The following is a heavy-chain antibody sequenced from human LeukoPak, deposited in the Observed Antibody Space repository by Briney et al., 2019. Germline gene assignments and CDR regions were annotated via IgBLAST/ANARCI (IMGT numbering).Heavy chain of an antibody. J-gene: IGHJ6*02. D-gene: IGHD3-10*01. CDR2: INSDGSST. Sequence: GSLRLSCAASGFTFSSYWVHWVRQAPGKGLVWVSRINSDGSSTSYADSVKGRFTISRDNAKNTLYLQMNSLRAEDTAVYYCAREYYYGSGRRSSYYYYGMDVWGQGTTVTVSS. V-gene: IGHV3-74*01. CDR3: AREYYYGSGRRSSYYYYGMDV. CDR1: GFTFSSYW.